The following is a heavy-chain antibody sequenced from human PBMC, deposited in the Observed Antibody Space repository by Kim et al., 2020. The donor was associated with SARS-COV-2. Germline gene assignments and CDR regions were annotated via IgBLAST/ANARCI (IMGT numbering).Heavy chain of an antibody. Sequence: ASVKVSCKASGYTFTGYYMHWVRQAPGQGLEWMGWINPNSGGTNYAQKFQGRVTMTRDTSISTAYMELSRLRSDDTAVYYCAALHIGYCTNGVCYRGGYWGQGTLVTVSS. CDR1: GYTFTGYY. CDR3: AALHIGYCTNGVCYRGGY. J-gene: IGHJ4*02. CDR2: INPNSGGT. D-gene: IGHD2-8*01. V-gene: IGHV1-2*02.